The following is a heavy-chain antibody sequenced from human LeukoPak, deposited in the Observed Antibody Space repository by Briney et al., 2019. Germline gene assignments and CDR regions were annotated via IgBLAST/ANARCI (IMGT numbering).Heavy chain of an antibody. V-gene: IGHV3-15*01. Sequence: AGGSLRLSCAASGFTFSNAWMSWVRQAPGQGLEWVGRIKSDGGTTDYAAPVKGRFTISRDDSKNTLYLQMNSLKIEDTALYYCTTGTTYYDYVWGSYRRDYWGQGTLVTVSS. CDR3: TTGTTYYDYVWGSYRRDY. CDR1: GFTFSNAW. CDR2: IKSDGGTT. D-gene: IGHD3-16*02. J-gene: IGHJ4*02.